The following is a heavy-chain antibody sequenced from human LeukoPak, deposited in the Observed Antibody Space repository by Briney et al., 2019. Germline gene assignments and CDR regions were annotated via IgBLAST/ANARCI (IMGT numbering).Heavy chain of an antibody. CDR1: AGSTRGYY. J-gene: IGHJ3*02. Sequence: SETLSLTCIVSAGSTRGYYWSWIRQPPGKGLEWIGYIYYSGSTKYNPSLKSRVTISVDTSERQSSLKLSSVTAADTAAYYCARGCTSCLGGAFDIWGQGTMVTVSS. CDR2: IYYSGST. CDR3: ARGCTSCLGGAFDI. D-gene: IGHD2-2*01. V-gene: IGHV4-59*08.